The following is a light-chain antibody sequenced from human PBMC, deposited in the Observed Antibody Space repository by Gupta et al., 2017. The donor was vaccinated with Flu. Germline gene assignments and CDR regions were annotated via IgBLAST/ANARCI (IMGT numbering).Light chain of an antibody. Sequence: QSALTQPASVSGSPGHSITISCTGTSSDVGNSDYVSWYQQDPGKAPKLLIYDVSNRPSGVSSRFSGSKSGNTASLTISGPQAEDETDYYCSSYTSTTTFYVFGTGTKVTVL. V-gene: IGLV2-14*01. CDR2: DVS. CDR1: SSDVGNSDY. CDR3: SSYTSTTTFYV. J-gene: IGLJ1*01.